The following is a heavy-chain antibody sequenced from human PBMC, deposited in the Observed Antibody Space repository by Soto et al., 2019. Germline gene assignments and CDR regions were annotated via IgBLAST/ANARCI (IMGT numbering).Heavy chain of an antibody. J-gene: IGHJ5*02. V-gene: IGHV3-30*18. CDR3: AKNQGVELVPLATVDWFDP. CDR2: RSNDGSNE. CDR1: GFTFRWFG. Sequence: PGGSLRLSCAGSGFTFRWFGMNCLRQAPGKGLEGVARRSNDGSNEYYVDSVNGRFTISIDNSKSTVYLELNNLSAEDTAVYHCAKNQGVELVPLATVDWFDPWGQGSVVTVSS. D-gene: IGHD1-26*01.